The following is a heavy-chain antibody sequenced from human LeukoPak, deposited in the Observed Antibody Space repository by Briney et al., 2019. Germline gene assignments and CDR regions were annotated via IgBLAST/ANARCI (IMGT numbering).Heavy chain of an antibody. CDR1: GDSISSYY. Sequence: SETLSLTCTVSGDSISSYYWSWIRQPAGKGLEWIGRIYSSGSINYNPSLKSRVTMSIDTSKNQLSLKLSSVTAADTAVYYCARGSPGYGSGNYHFDYWGQGTLVTVSS. J-gene: IGHJ4*02. CDR2: IYSSGSI. D-gene: IGHD3-10*01. V-gene: IGHV4-4*07. CDR3: ARGSPGYGSGNYHFDY.